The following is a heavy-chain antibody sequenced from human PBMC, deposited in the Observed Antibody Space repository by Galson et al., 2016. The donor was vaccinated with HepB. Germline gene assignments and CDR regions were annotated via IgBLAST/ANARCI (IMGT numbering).Heavy chain of an antibody. J-gene: IGHJ4*02. CDR2: VNRSGDT. D-gene: IGHD3-16*01. CDR3: GSVHLGGGSQINS. CDR1: GGSFGVSY. Sequence: SETLSLTCSVYGGSFGVSYWSWIRQTPEKGLAWIGEVNRSGDTNYSPSLKSRATISVDTSMMQFSLKLTSLTAADTAIDYCGSVHLGGGSQINSWGQGTLVTVSS. V-gene: IGHV4-34*01.